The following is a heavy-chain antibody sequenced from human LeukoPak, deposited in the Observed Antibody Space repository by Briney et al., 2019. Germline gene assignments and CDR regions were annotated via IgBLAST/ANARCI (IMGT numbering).Heavy chain of an antibody. J-gene: IGHJ4*02. D-gene: IGHD2-15*01. CDR3: ARGRGGSSLYYFDY. Sequence: GGSLRLSCAASGFTLSIYEMNWVRQAPGKGLEWVSYISSSGSTIYYAASVKGRFTISRDNAKHSLFLQMNSLRAEDTAVYYCARGRGGSSLYYFDYWGQGTLVTVSS. CDR1: GFTLSIYE. V-gene: IGHV3-48*03. CDR2: ISSSGSTI.